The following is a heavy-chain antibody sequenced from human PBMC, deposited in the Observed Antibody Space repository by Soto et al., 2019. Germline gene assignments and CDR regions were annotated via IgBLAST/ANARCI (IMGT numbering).Heavy chain of an antibody. Sequence: LSLTCTVSGGSISSGGYYWSWIRQHPGKGLEWIGYIYYSGSTYYNPSLKSRVTISVDTSKNQFSLKLSSVTAADTAVYYCARGYDSSGYYSSGSWGQGTLVTVS. J-gene: IGHJ4*02. CDR2: IYYSGST. D-gene: IGHD3-22*01. V-gene: IGHV4-31*03. CDR1: GGSISSGGYY. CDR3: ARGYDSSGYYSSGS.